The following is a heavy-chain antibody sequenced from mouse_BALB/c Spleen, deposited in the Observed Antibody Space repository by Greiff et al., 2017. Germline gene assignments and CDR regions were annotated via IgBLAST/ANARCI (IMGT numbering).Heavy chain of an antibody. CDR2: IRSKSNNYAT. CDR1: GFTFNTYA. V-gene: IGHV10-1*02. J-gene: IGHJ4*01. CDR3: VRHYYSAMDY. D-gene: IGHD1-1*02. Sequence: EVKLMESGGGLVQPKGSLKLSCAASGFTFNTYAMNWVRQAPGKGLEWVARIRSKSNNYATYYADSVKDRFTISRDDSQSMLYLQMNNLKTEDTAMYYCVRHYYSAMDYWGQGTSVTVSS.